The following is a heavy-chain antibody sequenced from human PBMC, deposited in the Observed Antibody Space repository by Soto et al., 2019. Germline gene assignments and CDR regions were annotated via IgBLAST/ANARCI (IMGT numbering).Heavy chain of an antibody. V-gene: IGHV4-34*01. J-gene: IGHJ5*02. D-gene: IGHD3-22*01. CDR2: VTLGGST. CDR1: GGSFSANH. Sequence: PSETLSLTCAISGGSFSANHWSWIRQSPGQGLEWIGEVTLGGSTNYSPSLKSRVSISVDEGKKQFSLEMTSVTAADTAVYYCARGYSSFWSHDHRFDPWGQGTLVTVSS. CDR3: ARGYSSFWSHDHRFDP.